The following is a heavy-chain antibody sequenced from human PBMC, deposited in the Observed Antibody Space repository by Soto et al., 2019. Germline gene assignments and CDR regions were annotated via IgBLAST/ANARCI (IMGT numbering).Heavy chain of an antibody. V-gene: IGHV1-69*13. CDR3: ARDSYYYDSSGQADAFDI. CDR1: GGTFSSYA. Sequence: SVKVTCKASGGTFSSYAISWVRQAPGQRLEWMGGIIPIFGTANYAQKFQGRVTITADESTSTAYMELSSLRPEDTAVYYCARDSYYYDSSGQADAFDIWRQGTIVT. J-gene: IGHJ3*02. D-gene: IGHD3-22*01. CDR2: IIPIFGTA.